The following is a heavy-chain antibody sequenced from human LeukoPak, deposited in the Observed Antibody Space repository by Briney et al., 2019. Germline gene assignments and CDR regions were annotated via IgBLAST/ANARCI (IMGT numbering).Heavy chain of an antibody. CDR1: GDSVSSNSGA. J-gene: IGHJ6*02. CDR2: TYYRSKWHN. V-gene: IGHV6-1*01. CDR3: ASGTAANGMDV. Sequence: SQTLSLTCAISGDSVSSNSGAWNWIRQSPSRGLGWLGRTYYRSKWHNEYAVSLRSRITINPDTSKNQFSLQLNSVSPEDTAVYYCASGTAANGMDVWGQGTTVTVSS. D-gene: IGHD1-1*01.